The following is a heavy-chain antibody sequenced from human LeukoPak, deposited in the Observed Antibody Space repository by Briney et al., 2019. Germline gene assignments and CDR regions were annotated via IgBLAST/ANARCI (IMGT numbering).Heavy chain of an antibody. CDR1: GFTFNNAW. J-gene: IGHJ4*02. CDR3: TKDLKAVRTRLGYTSTWTRVGGLDY. Sequence: PGRSLRLSCAASGFTFNNAWMSWVRQAPGKGLEWVGRIKSKTDSGTTDYAAPVKGRFTISRDDSKNTLYLQMNSLKTEDTAVYYRTKDLKAVRTRLGYTSTWTRVGGLDYWGQGTLVTVSS. V-gene: IGHV3-15*01. D-gene: IGHD3-16*02. CDR2: IKSKTDSGTT.